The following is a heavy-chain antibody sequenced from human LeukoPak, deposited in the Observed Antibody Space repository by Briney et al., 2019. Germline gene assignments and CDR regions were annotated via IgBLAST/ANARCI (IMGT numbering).Heavy chain of an antibody. CDR2: ITSTATHT. J-gene: IGHJ4*02. D-gene: IGHD1-26*01. CDR3: ARDGSPNYGYYAFFDN. Sequence: TGGSLRLSCATSGFTFSGHSMSWVRQAPGKGLEWVSSITSTATHTYNADSVKGRFTISRDNAKNSLILQTSSLTVADTGIYYCARDGSPNYGYYAFFDNWGQGTLVTVSS. CDR1: GFTFSGHS. V-gene: IGHV3-21*01.